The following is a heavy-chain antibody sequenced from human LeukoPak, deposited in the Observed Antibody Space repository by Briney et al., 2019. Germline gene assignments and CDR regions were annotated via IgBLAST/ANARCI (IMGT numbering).Heavy chain of an antibody. CDR1: GFTFSSYS. CDR2: ISSSCSYI. Sequence: GGSLRLSCAASGFTFSSYSMNWVRQAPGKGLEWVSSISSSCSYIYYADSVKGRFTISRDNAKNSLYLQMNSLRAEDTAVYYCARGGFMVRGVSPFDYWGQGTLVTVSS. J-gene: IGHJ4*02. V-gene: IGHV3-21*01. D-gene: IGHD3-10*01. CDR3: ARGGFMVRGVSPFDY.